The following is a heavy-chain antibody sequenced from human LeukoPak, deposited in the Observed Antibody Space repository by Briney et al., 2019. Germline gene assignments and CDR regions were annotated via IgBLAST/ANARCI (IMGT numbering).Heavy chain of an antibody. CDR1: GFTFSSYA. V-gene: IGHV3-30*02. J-gene: IGHJ4*02. CDR3: AKTYYYDSSVGY. CDR2: IRYDGSNK. D-gene: IGHD3-22*01. Sequence: PGGSLRLSCAASGFTFSSYAMSWVRQAPGKGLEWVAFIRYDGSNKYYADSVKGRFTISRDNSKNTLYLQMNSLRAEDTAVYYCAKTYYYDSSVGYWGQGTLVTVSS.